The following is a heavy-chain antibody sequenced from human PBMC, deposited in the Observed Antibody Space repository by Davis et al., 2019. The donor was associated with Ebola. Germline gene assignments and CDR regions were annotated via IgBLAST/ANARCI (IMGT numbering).Heavy chain of an antibody. D-gene: IGHD1-1*01. CDR1: GFIFRNYA. CDR3: ARALHDEVLDY. J-gene: IGHJ4*02. Sequence: PGGSLRLSCAVSGFIFRNYAMHWVRQAPGKGLEWVAVVSHSERERFYADSVQGRFTISRDNSENVLYLQMDSLRPDDTAIYFCARALHDEVLDYWGQGTPVTVSS. CDR2: VSHSERER. V-gene: IGHV3-30*04.